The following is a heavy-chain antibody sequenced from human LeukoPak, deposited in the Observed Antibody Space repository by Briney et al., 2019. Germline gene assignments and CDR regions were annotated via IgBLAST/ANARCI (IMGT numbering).Heavy chain of an antibody. D-gene: IGHD3-16*02. CDR3: ASRTAAWLSNDAFDI. CDR2: INSDGSST. J-gene: IGHJ3*02. Sequence: GGSLRLSCAASGFTFSSYWMHWVRQAPGKGLGWVSRINSDGSSTSYADSVKGRFTISRDNAKNTLYLQMNSLRAEDTAVYYCASRTAAWLSNDAFDIWGQGTMVTVSS. CDR1: GFTFSSYW. V-gene: IGHV3-74*01.